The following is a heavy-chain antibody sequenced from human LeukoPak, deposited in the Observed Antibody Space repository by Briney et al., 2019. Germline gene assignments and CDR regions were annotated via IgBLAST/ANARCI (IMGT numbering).Heavy chain of an antibody. J-gene: IGHJ5*02. V-gene: IGHV1-2*02. Sequence: APVRPSCTASGYTFTRYYMQWVRRAPGHGLEWMGWINPSSGGTNYAQKFQGRVTMTRDTSISTAYMELSRLRSDDTAVYYCARDHSTIFGVVIMGNWFDPWGQGTLVTVSS. D-gene: IGHD3-3*01. CDR1: GYTFTRYY. CDR2: INPSSGGT. CDR3: ARDHSTIFGVVIMGNWFDP.